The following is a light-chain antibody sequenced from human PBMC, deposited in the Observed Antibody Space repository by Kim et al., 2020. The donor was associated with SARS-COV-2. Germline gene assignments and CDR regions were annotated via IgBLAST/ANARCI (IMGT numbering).Light chain of an antibody. CDR1: KLGDKY. CDR3: QAGDSSTAWV. J-gene: IGLJ3*02. CDR2: QDS. V-gene: IGLV3-1*01. Sequence: SYELTQPPSVSVSPGQTASITCSGDKLGDKYACWYQQKPGQSPVLVIYQDSKRPSGIPERFSGSNSGNTATLTISGTQAMDEADDYCQAGDSSTAWVFGG.